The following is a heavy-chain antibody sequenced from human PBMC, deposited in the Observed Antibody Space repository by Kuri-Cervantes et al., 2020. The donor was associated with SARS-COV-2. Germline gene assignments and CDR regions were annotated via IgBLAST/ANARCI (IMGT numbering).Heavy chain of an antibody. Sequence: GESLKISCAASGFSFSSYGMSWVRQAPGKGLEWVSSISSSSYIYYADSVKGRFTISRDNAKNSLYLQMNSLRAEDTAVYYCSRDPSAVTPVYWGQGTLVTVSS. CDR1: GFSFSSYG. CDR3: SRDPSAVTPVY. J-gene: IGHJ4*02. CDR2: ISSSSYI. D-gene: IGHD4-17*01. V-gene: IGHV3-21*01.